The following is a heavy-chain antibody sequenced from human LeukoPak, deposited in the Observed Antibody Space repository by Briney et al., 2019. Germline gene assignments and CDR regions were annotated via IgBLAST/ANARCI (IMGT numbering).Heavy chain of an antibody. J-gene: IGHJ4*02. Sequence: ASVKVSCKASGYTFTSYGISWVRQAPGQGLEWMGWISAYNGNTNYAQKLQGRVTMTTDTSTSTAYMELRSLGSDDTAVYYCARITMVRGVLDYWGQGTLVTVSS. CDR1: GYTFTSYG. D-gene: IGHD3-10*01. V-gene: IGHV1-18*01. CDR2: ISAYNGNT. CDR3: ARITMVRGVLDY.